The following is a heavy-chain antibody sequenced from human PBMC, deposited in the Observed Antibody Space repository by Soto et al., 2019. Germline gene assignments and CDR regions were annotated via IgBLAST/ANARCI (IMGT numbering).Heavy chain of an antibody. CDR3: ARSGAYCTSITCLFDSF. V-gene: IGHV1-18*01. CDR2: ISAYNGDT. D-gene: IGHD2-8*01. Sequence: QAQLVQSGAEVKKPGASVKVSCRASGYTFTSYGYAWVRQAPGQGLEWMGRISAYNGDTNYAQKFQDIVTLTTDTSTTTAYMELRNLGSDDTAVYYCARSGAYCTSITCLFDSFWGLGTLVTVSS. CDR1: GYTFTSYG. J-gene: IGHJ4*02.